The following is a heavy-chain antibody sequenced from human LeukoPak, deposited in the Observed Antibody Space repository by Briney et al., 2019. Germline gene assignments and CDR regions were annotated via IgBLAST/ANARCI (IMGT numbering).Heavy chain of an antibody. CDR3: ARDKPGNYYDSSGYPLERGMDV. D-gene: IGHD3-22*01. J-gene: IGHJ6*02. Sequence: GASVKVPCKASGYTFTSYYMHWVRQAPGQGLEWMGIINPSGGSTSYAQKFQGRVTMTRDTSTSTVYMELSSLRSEDTAVYYCARDKPGNYYDSSGYPLERGMDVWGQGTTVTVSS. CDR1: GYTFTSYY. CDR2: INPSGGST. V-gene: IGHV1-46*01.